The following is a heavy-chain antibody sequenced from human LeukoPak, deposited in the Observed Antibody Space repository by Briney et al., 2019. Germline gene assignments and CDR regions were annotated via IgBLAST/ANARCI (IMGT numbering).Heavy chain of an antibody. D-gene: IGHD5-12*01. CDR2: IYYSGST. Sequence: PSETLSLTCTVSGGSISSSSYYWGWIRQPPGKGLEWIGSIYYSGSTYYNPSLKSRVTISVDTSKNQVSLKLRSVTAADTAVYYCARTTEGYAGGPGYSYYYYMDVWGKGTTVTVSS. CDR1: GGSISSSSYY. J-gene: IGHJ6*03. V-gene: IGHV4-39*07. CDR3: ARTTEGYAGGPGYSYYYYMDV.